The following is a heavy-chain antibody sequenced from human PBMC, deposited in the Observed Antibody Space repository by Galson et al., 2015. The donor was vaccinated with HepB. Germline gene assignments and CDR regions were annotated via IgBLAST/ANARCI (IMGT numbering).Heavy chain of an antibody. D-gene: IGHD6-6*01. Sequence: SVKVSCKASGYKFTDNGISWVRQAPGQGLEWLGWISANSGNTHFAQRLQGRVTMTRDTSTSTAYMELRRLRSDDTAVYYCARDRSHSLDFWGQGTLVTVSS. J-gene: IGHJ4*02. CDR3: ARDRSHSLDF. V-gene: IGHV1-18*04. CDR2: ISANSGNT. CDR1: GYKFTDNG.